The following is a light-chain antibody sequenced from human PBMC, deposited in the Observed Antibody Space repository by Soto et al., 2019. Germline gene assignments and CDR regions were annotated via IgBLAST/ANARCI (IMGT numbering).Light chain of an antibody. CDR1: QSISSW. CDR3: QQYDSYSLRWT. CDR2: DAS. V-gene: IGKV1-5*01. J-gene: IGKJ1*01. Sequence: DIQMTQSPSTLSASVGDRVTITCRASQSISSWLAWYQQKPGKAPKLLIYDASSLESGVPSRFSGSGSGTEFTLPISSLQPGDFATYYCQQYDSYSLRWTFGQGTKVEI.